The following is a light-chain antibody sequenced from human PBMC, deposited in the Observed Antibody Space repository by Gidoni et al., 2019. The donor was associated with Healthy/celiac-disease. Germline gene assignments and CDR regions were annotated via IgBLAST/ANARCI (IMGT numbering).Light chain of an antibody. Sequence: DIQMTQSPSSLSASVGDRVTITCQASQDISNYLNWYQQKPGKAPKRLIYYASNLETGVPSRFSGSGAGTDFTFTISSLQPEDIATYYCQQYDNLPPSLTFGGGTKVEIK. CDR3: QQYDNLPPSLT. CDR2: YAS. J-gene: IGKJ4*01. CDR1: QDISNY. V-gene: IGKV1-33*01.